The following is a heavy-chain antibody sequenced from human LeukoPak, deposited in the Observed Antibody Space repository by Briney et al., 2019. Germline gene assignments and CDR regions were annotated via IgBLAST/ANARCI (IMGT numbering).Heavy chain of an antibody. CDR1: GFTFSSYW. Sequence: GGSLRLSCAASGFTFSSYWMSWVRQAPGKGLEWVANIKQDGSEKYYVDSVKGRFTISRDNAKNSLYLQMNSLRAEDTAVYYCARKGAVSRYYYYYYMDVWGKGTTVAVSS. J-gene: IGHJ6*03. D-gene: IGHD1-14*01. CDR3: ARKGAVSRYYYYYYMDV. CDR2: IKQDGSEK. V-gene: IGHV3-7*01.